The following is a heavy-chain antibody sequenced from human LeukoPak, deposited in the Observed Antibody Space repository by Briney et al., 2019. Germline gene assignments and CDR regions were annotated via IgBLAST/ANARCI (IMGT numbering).Heavy chain of an antibody. D-gene: IGHD3-3*01. J-gene: IGHJ4*02. CDR3: ARDVTYYDFWSGYYHFDY. V-gene: IGHV1-18*01. Sequence: GASVKVSCKASGYTFTSYGISWVRQAPGQGLEWMGWISAYNGNTNYAQKLQGRVTMTTDTSTSTVYMELRCLRSDDTAVYYCARDVTYYDFWSGYYHFDYWGQGTLVTVSS. CDR1: GYTFTSYG. CDR2: ISAYNGNT.